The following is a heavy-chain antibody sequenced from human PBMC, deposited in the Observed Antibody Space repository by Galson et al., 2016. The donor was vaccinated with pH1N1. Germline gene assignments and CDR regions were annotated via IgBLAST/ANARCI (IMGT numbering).Heavy chain of an antibody. J-gene: IGHJ6*02. Sequence: SLRLSCAGFGFTFRDYYMNWIRQAPGKGLEWISYISSSGNTIYYADSVKGRFTISRDKTETSLYLQMNNLRAADTAVYYCARALDGTGYYYYGMDDWGQGTTVTVSS. V-gene: IGHV3-11*01. D-gene: IGHD3-10*01. CDR2: ISSSGNTI. CDR1: GFTFRDYY. CDR3: ARALDGTGYYYYGMDD.